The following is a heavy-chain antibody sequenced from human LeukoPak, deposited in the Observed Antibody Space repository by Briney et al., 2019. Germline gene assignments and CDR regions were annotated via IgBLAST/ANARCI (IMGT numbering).Heavy chain of an antibody. CDR1: GGSFSGYY. D-gene: IGHD3-10*01. J-gene: IGHJ4*02. CDR2: INHSGST. V-gene: IGHV4-34*01. CDR3: ARQGAGVPFDY. Sequence: ASETLSLTCAVYGGSFSGYYWSWIRQPPGKGLEWIGEINHSGSTNYNPSLKSRVTISVDTSKNQFSLKLSSVTAADTAVYYCARQGAGVPFDYWGRGTLVTVSS.